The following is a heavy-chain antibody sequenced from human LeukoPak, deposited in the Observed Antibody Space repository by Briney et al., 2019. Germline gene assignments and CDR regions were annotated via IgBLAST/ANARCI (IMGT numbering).Heavy chain of an antibody. V-gene: IGHV3-30-3*01. CDR1: GFTFSSYA. CDR2: ISYDGSNK. CDR3: AREWELTEFDY. D-gene: IGHD1-26*01. J-gene: IGHJ4*02. Sequence: GRSLRLSCAASGFTFSSYAMHWVRQAPGKGLEWVAVISYDGSNKYYPDSVKGRFTISRDNSKNTLYLQMNSLRAEDTAVYYCAREWELTEFDYWGQGTLVTVSS.